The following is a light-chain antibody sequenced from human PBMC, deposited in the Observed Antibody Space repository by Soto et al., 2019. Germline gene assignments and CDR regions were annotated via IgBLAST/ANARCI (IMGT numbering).Light chain of an antibody. CDR2: DAS. J-gene: IGKJ4*01. CDR1: QNVKSL. V-gene: IGKV3-11*01. Sequence: EIILTQSPATLSLSPGERATLSCRASQNVKSLLGWYQQKPGQAPRLVIYDASYRATGIPARFSGSGWGTDFTLTITGPEAEDFGIYYCQQRFSWPLTFGGGTKVEI. CDR3: QQRFSWPLT.